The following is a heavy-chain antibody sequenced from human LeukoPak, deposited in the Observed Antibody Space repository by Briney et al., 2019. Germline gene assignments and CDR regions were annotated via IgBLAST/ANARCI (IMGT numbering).Heavy chain of an antibody. CDR1: GFTFDDYA. CDR2: ISGDGGST. J-gene: IGHJ6*02. V-gene: IGHV3-43*02. Sequence: GGSLRLSCAASGFTFDDYAMHWVRLAPGKGLEWVSLISGDGGSTYYADSVKGRFTISRDNSKNSLYLQMNSLRTEDTALYYCAKELSQTNYYYYYGMDVWGQGTTVTVSS. CDR3: AKELSQTNYYYYYGMDV. D-gene: IGHD1/OR15-1a*01.